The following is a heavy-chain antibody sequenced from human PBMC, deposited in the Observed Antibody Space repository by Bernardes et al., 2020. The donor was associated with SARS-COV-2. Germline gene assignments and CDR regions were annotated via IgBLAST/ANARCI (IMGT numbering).Heavy chain of an antibody. V-gene: IGHV3-23*01. J-gene: IGHJ6*02. CDR3: AKDQVTDHYYAMDV. Sequence: GGSLRLSCAASGFTFSAFAMNWVRLAPGKGLEWISAVSVSGGATHYGDSVRGRFTISRDNSKNTVYLQMNNLRDDDTAVYYCAKDQVTDHYYAMDVWGQGTTVIVSS. D-gene: IGHD2-21*02. CDR2: VSVSGGAT. CDR1: GFTFSAFA.